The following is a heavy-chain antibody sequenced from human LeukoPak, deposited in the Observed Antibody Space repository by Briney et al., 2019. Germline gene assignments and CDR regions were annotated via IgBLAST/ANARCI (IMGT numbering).Heavy chain of an antibody. CDR1: GFTFSSYG. D-gene: IGHD2-2*01. J-gene: IGHJ4*02. Sequence: GRSLRLSCAASGFTFSSYGMHWVRQAPGKGLEWVAVISYDGSNKYYADSVKGRFTVSRDNSKNTLYLQMNSLRAEDTAVYYCAKDLRPYCSSTSCRLFDYWGQGTLVTVSS. CDR3: AKDLRPYCSSTSCRLFDY. CDR2: ISYDGSNK. V-gene: IGHV3-30*18.